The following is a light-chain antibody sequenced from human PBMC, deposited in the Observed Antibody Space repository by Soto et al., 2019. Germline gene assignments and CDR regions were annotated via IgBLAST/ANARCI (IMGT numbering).Light chain of an antibody. J-gene: IGLJ2*01. CDR2: DDN. V-gene: IGLV1-51*01. CDR3: GGWGGGLSAVA. Sequence: QSVLTQPPSVSAAPGQKVTISCSGSSSNIGNNFVSWYQQLPGTAPKLLIYDDNVRPSGVPDRFSGSKSGTSATLGITGLQTGDEADYYCGGWGGGLSAVAFGGGTKLTVL. CDR1: SSNIGNNF.